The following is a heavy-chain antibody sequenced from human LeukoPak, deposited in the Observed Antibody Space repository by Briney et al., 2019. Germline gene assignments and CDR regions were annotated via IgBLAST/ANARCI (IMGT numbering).Heavy chain of an antibody. Sequence: SETLSLTCTVSDGSISSYYWSWIRQPPGKGLEWIGYISYSGYTNYNPSLKSRVTISPDTSKNRFSLDLSSVTAADTAVYCCARRSPYCGSDCYVFDYWGQGTLVTVSS. D-gene: IGHD2-21*02. V-gene: IGHV4-59*08. CDR3: ARRSPYCGSDCYVFDY. J-gene: IGHJ4*02. CDR1: DGSISSYY. CDR2: ISYSGYT.